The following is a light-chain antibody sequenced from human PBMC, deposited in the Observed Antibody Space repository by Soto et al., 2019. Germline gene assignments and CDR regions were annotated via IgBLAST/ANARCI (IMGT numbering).Light chain of an antibody. CDR2: AAS. CDR3: LQDYSYPYT. Sequence: AIQMTQSPSSLSASVGDRVTITCRASRDIRSDLGWYQQKPGGAPKLLIYAASNLHSGVPSRFSGSGSGTDFTLSISSLQPEDFATYYCLQDYSYPYTFGQGTKLEIK. J-gene: IGKJ2*01. V-gene: IGKV1-6*01. CDR1: RDIRSD.